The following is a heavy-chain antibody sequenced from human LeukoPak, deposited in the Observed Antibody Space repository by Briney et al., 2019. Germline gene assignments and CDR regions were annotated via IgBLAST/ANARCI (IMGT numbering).Heavy chain of an antibody. D-gene: IGHD1-20*01. J-gene: IGHJ4*02. CDR2: ISSSSSYI. CDR1: GFTFSSYS. Sequence: GGSLRLSCAASGFTFSSYSMNWVRQAPGKGLEWVSSISSSSSYIYCADSVKGRFTISRDNAKNSLYLQMNSLRAEDTAVYYCARDPRITGTTYSFDYWGQGTLVTVSS. CDR3: ARDPRITGTTYSFDY. V-gene: IGHV3-21*01.